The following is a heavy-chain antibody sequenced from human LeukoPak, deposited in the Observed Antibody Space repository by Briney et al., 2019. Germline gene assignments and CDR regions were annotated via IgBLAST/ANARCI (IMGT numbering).Heavy chain of an antibody. D-gene: IGHD3-10*01. V-gene: IGHV3-15*01. CDR3: TTHFITMVRGVIIYWFDP. CDR1: GFTFSNAW. J-gene: IGHJ5*02. Sequence: GGSLRLPCAASGFTFSNAWMSWVRQAPGKGLEWVGRIKSKTDGGTTDYAAPVKGRFTISRDDSKNTLYLQMNSLKTEDTAVYYCTTHFITMVRGVIIYWFDPWGQGTLVTVSS. CDR2: IKSKTDGGTT.